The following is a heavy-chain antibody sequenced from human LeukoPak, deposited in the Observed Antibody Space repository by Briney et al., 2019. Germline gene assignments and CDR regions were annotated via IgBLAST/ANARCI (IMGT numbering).Heavy chain of an antibody. Sequence: GASVKVSCKASGYTFTSFDINWVRQATGQGLEWMGWMNPNSGNTGYAQKFQGRLTMTRNTSISTAYMELSSLRSEDTAVYYCARGGAIFGVVIAEFDPWGQGILVTVSS. CDR1: GYTFTSFD. V-gene: IGHV1-8*01. D-gene: IGHD3-3*01. CDR3: ARGGAIFGVVIAEFDP. CDR2: MNPNSGNT. J-gene: IGHJ5*02.